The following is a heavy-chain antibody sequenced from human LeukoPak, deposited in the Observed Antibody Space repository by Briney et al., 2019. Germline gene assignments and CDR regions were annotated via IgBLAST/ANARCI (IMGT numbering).Heavy chain of an antibody. V-gene: IGHV3-21*01. D-gene: IGHD6-6*01. CDR1: VLIFNHYI. CDR2: ITGSGSFV. CDR3: ARDSSGPWFNP. Sequence: GGSLRLSCAVSVLIFNHYIMHWVRQAPGKGLEWVSSITGSGSFVYYADSVKGRFTISRENAKNSLFLKMNSLRAEDTAVYYCARDSSGPWFNPGGQGTLVTVSS. J-gene: IGHJ5*02.